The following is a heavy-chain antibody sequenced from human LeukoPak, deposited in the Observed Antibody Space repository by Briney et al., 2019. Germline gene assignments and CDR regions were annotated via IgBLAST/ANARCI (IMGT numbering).Heavy chain of an antibody. CDR3: ARQPPYDDDSSGYYSGNAFDF. V-gene: IGHV4-39*01. CDR2: IYYSGIS. D-gene: IGHD3-22*01. Sequence: PSETLSLTCTVFGGXISSSSQNWGWIRQPPGRGLEWGGTIYYSGISYYNPSLASRVTISVDTSKKLFSLNLRSVTAADTAVYYCARQPPYDDDSSGYYSGNAFDFWGQGTMVTVSS. CDR1: GGXISSSSQN. J-gene: IGHJ3*01.